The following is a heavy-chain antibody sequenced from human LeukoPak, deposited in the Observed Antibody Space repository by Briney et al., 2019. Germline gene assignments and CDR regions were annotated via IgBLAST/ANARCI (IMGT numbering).Heavy chain of an antibody. D-gene: IGHD2-15*01. V-gene: IGHV3-7*01. CDR3: AKGYCSGGDCFYFDV. CDR1: GFTLSRNW. Sequence: GGSLRLSCVASGFTLSRNWMSWVRQAPGKGLEWVANINQDGSQKYFVDSVKGRFTISRDNARNSLYLQMNSLRAEGTAVYYCAKGYCSGGDCFYFDVWGQGTVVTVSS. J-gene: IGHJ4*02. CDR2: INQDGSQK.